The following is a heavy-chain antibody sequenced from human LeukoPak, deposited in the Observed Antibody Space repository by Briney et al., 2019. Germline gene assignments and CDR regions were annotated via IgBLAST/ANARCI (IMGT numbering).Heavy chain of an antibody. J-gene: IGHJ4*02. V-gene: IGHV4-34*01. Sequence: SETLSLTCAVYGGSFSGYYWSRIRQPPGKGLEWIGEINHSGSTNYNPSLTSRVTISVDTSKHQFSLNLSSVTAADTAVYYCATTVYSSSWTRRPPYCFDYWGQGTLVTVSS. CDR3: ATTVYSSSWTRRPPYCFDY. D-gene: IGHD6-13*01. CDR2: INHSGST. CDR1: GGSFSGYY.